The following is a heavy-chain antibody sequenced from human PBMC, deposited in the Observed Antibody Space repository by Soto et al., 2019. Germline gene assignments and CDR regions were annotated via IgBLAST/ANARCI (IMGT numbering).Heavy chain of an antibody. V-gene: IGHV1-69*13. Sequence: GASVKVSCKGSGGTFSSCTISWVRQAPGQGLEWMGGIIPIYGTANYAQKFQDRVTIIADASTTTAYMELSSLRSEDAAIYYCAXDRRADWESYYYYAMDVWGQGTTVTVSS. CDR2: IIPIYGTA. CDR3: AXDRRADWESYYYYAMDV. J-gene: IGHJ6*02. CDR1: GGTFSSCT. D-gene: IGHD1-26*01.